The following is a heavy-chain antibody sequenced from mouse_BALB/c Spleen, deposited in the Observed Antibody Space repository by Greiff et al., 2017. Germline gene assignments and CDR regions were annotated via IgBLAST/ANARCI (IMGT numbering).Heavy chain of an antibody. J-gene: IGHJ4*01. V-gene: IGHV7-3*02. CDR1: GFTFTDYY. D-gene: IGHD2-3*01. CDR3: ARDGDGRGLMDY. Sequence: EVQVVESGGGLVQPGGSLRLSCATSGFTFTDYYMSWVRQPPGKALEWLGFIRNKANGYTTEYSASVKGRFTISRDNSQSILYLQMNTLRAEDSATYYCARDGDGRGLMDYWGQGTSVTVSS. CDR2: IRNKANGYTT.